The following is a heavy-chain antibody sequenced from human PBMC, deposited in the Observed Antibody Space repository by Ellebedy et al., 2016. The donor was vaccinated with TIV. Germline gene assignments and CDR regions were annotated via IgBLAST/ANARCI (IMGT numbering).Heavy chain of an antibody. J-gene: IGHJ4*02. CDR3: ARVRFGDTGVYY. CDR1: GFTFRSYD. CDR2: IGTAGDT. Sequence: GESLKISCAASGFTFRSYDMHWVRQATGKGLEWVSAIGTAGDTYYPGSVKGRFTISRENAKNSLYLQMNSLRAEDTAVYYCARVRFGDTGVYYWGQGTLVTGSS. V-gene: IGHV3-13*01. D-gene: IGHD3-16*01.